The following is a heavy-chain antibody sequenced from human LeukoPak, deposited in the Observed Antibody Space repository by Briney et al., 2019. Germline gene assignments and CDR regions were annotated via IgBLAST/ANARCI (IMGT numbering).Heavy chain of an antibody. Sequence: SETLSLTCAVYGGSFSGYYWSWIRQPPGKGLEWIASVSHSGSTYYNPSLKSRVTISVDTSKSQFSLKVTSVTAADTALYYCARERIERYTYASSDFDYWGRGTLVTVSS. J-gene: IGHJ4*02. CDR3: ARERIERYTYASSDFDY. CDR2: VSHSGST. V-gene: IGHV4-34*01. CDR1: GGSFSGYY. D-gene: IGHD5-18*01.